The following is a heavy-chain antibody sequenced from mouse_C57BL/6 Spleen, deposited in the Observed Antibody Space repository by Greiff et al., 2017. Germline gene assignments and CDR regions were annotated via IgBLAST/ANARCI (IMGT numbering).Heavy chain of an antibody. CDR3: ANDGSYYAMDY. V-gene: IGHV5-17*01. J-gene: IGHJ4*01. Sequence: DVMLVESGGGLVKPGGSLKLSCAASGFTFSDYGMHWVRQAPEKGLEWVAYISSGSSTIYYADTVKGRFTISRDNAKNTLFLQMTSLRSEDTAMYYCANDGSYYAMDYWGQGTSVTVSS. D-gene: IGHD2-3*01. CDR2: ISSGSSTI. CDR1: GFTFSDYG.